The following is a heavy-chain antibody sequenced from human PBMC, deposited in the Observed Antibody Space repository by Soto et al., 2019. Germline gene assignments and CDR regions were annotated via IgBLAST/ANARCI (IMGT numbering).Heavy chain of an antibody. V-gene: IGHV2-5*02. CDR2: IFWDDVD. Sequence: HITLKESGHTLVHPTQTLTLTCTFSGVSLTNSGAAVAGNRPPPGKDLEWLALIFWDDVDRYSPSLRNKRTITTDASASQVVLSMTDMEPVDTGTYYCEHTCDWRYYLDFWGQGTLVTVSS. CDR1: GVSLTNSGAA. J-gene: IGHJ4*02. D-gene: IGHD3-16*02. CDR3: EHTCDWRYYLDF.